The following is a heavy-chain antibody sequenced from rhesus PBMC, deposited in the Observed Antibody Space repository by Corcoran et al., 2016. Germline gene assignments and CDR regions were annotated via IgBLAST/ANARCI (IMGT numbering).Heavy chain of an antibody. V-gene: IGHV4-147*01. CDR3: ARGDSGTWIPFDY. CDR2: IYGSSGST. J-gene: IGHJ4*01. CDR1: GYSISSNY. D-gene: IGHD6-25*01. Sequence: QVQLQESGPGLVKPSETLSLTCAVPGYSISSNYWSWIRQPPGKGLEWIGYIYGSSGSTYYNPSLKSRGTISTDTSKNQFSLKLSSVTAADTAMYYCARGDSGTWIPFDYWGQGVLVTVSS.